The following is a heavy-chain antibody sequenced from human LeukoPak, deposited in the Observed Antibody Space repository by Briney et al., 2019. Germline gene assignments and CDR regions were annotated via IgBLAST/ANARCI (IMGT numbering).Heavy chain of an antibody. V-gene: IGHV4-59*08. J-gene: IGHJ4*02. Sequence: SETLSLTCAISGGSIGGDHWSWIRQAPGKGLEWIGYISYTGSTSYNPSLRNRVTISLHTSGNQFSLRLTSVTAADTAVYYCARAVTGTSMVDYWGQGTLVAVSS. CDR3: ARAVTGTSMVDY. CDR1: GGSIGGDH. D-gene: IGHD6-19*01. CDR2: ISYTGST.